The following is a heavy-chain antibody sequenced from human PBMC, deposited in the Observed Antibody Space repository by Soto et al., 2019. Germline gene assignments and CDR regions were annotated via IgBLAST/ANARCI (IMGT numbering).Heavy chain of an antibody. CDR2: INHSGST. CDR1: GGSFSCYC. J-gene: IGHJ6*02. D-gene: IGHD3-3*01. CDR3: VRGRDFWSGYSLGYYYYGMDV. Sequence: SETLSLTCAVYGGSFSCYCWSWIRQPPGKGLEWIGEINHSGSTNYNPSLKSRVTISVDTSKNQFSLKLSSVTAADTAVYYCVRGRDFWSGYSLGYYYYGMDVWGQGTTVTVSS. V-gene: IGHV4-34*01.